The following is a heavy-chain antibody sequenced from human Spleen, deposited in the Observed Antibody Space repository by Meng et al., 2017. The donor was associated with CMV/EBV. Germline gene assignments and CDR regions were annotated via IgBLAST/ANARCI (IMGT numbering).Heavy chain of an antibody. CDR1: GFIFDNFR. Sequence: AASGFIFDNFRMNWVGRAPEKRLEWVSSISTSTSNYISYADSVEGRFTVSRDTAKNSLFLQMNSLRGEDTARYYCMRDSGDYDWFDSWGQGTLVTVSS. V-gene: IGHV3-21*01. J-gene: IGHJ5*01. CDR3: MRDSGDYDWFDS. CDR2: ISTSTSNYI. D-gene: IGHD4-17*01.